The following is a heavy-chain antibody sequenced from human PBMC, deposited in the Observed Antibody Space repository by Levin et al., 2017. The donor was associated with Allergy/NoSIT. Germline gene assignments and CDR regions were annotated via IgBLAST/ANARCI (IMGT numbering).Heavy chain of an antibody. CDR1: GFTFSSYA. D-gene: IGHD2-2*01. CDR3: AREGGYCSSTSCPPYHYGMDV. Sequence: LSLTCAASGFTFSSYAMHWVRQAPGKGLEWVAVISYDGSNKYYADSVKGRFTISRDNSKNTLYLQMNSLRAEDTAVYYCAREGGYCSSTSCPPYHYGMDVWGQGTTVTVSS. CDR2: ISYDGSNK. V-gene: IGHV3-30*04. J-gene: IGHJ6*02.